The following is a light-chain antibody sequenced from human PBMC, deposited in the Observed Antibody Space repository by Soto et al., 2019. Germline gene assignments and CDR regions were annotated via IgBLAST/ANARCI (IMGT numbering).Light chain of an antibody. CDR3: NAQADNGKHV. CDR2: EVS. J-gene: IGLJ1*01. V-gene: IGLV2-8*01. Sequence: QSALTQPPSASGSPGQSVTISCTGNSNDVGHSSFISWYQQHPGKGPKLIIYEVSNRPSGVPYRFSGSKSGNTASLSVSGLQDEDEADYFCNAQADNGKHVFGTGTKVTVL. CDR1: SNDVGHSSF.